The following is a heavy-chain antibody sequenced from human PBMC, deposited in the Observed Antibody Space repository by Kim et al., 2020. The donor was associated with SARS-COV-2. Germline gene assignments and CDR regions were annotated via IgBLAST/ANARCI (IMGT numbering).Heavy chain of an antibody. J-gene: IGHJ6*02. Sequence: SVKVSCKASGGTFSSYAISWVRQAPGQGLEWMGGIIPIFGTANYAQKFQGRVTITADESTSTAYMELSSLRSEDTAVYYCARVGLVSGSGYYYGMDVWGQGTTVTVSS. CDR1: GGTFSSYA. V-gene: IGHV1-69*13. D-gene: IGHD3-9*01. CDR2: IIPIFGTA. CDR3: ARVGLVSGSGYYYGMDV.